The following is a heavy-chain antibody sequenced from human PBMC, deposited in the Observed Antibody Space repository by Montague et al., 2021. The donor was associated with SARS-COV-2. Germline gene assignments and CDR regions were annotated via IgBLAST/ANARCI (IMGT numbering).Heavy chain of an antibody. Sequence: PALVKPTETLTLTCSFSGFSLSTSGVGVGWIRQPPGKALECLALIYWDGDQRYSPSLKTRVTITKDTSRNRVVLTMTNLDPVDTATYYCARRYDFYRAEAFDVWGQGAMVTVSS. D-gene: IGHD3-3*01. CDR1: GFSLSTSGVG. V-gene: IGHV2-5*02. CDR3: ARRYDFYRAEAFDV. J-gene: IGHJ3*01. CDR2: IYWDGDQ.